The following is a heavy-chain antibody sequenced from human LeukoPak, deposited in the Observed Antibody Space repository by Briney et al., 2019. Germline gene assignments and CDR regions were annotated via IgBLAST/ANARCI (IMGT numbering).Heavy chain of an antibody. J-gene: IGHJ4*02. CDR2: INHSGST. Sequence: KPSETLSLTCAVYGGSFSGYYWSWIRQPPGEGLEWIGEINHSGSTNYNPSLKSRVTISVDTSKNQFSLTLSSVTAADTAVYYCARERLGSPYPDYWGQGTLVTVSS. V-gene: IGHV4-34*09. D-gene: IGHD3-10*01. CDR1: GGSFSGYY. CDR3: ARERLGSPYPDY.